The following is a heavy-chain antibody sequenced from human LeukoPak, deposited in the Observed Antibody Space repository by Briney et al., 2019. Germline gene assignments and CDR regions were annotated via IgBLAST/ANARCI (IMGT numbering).Heavy chain of an antibody. CDR2: INWNGGST. CDR1: GFTFDDYG. J-gene: IGHJ3*02. Sequence: SGGSLRLSCAASGFTFDDYGMSWVRQAPGKGLEWVSGINWNGGSTGYADSVKGRFTISRDNAKNSLYLQMNSLRAEDTALYYCARGQTFTIFGVVTGSGAFDIWGQGTMVTVSS. V-gene: IGHV3-20*04. D-gene: IGHD3-3*01. CDR3: ARGQTFTIFGVVTGSGAFDI.